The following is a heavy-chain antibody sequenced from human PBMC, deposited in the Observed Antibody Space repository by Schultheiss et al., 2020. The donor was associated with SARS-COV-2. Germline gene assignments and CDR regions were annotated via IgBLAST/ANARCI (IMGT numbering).Heavy chain of an antibody. J-gene: IGHJ4*02. CDR2: IYYSGST. CDR1: GGSIRSGESY. Sequence: SETLSLTCTVSGGSIRSGESYWSWIRQPPGKGLEWIGYIYYSGSTNYNPSLKSRVTISVDTSRDQFSLQLSSVTASDTAVYFCARRGGSTDRTFYFDYWGQGTLVTVSS. V-gene: IGHV4-30-4*01. CDR3: ARRGGSTDRTFYFDY. D-gene: IGHD2-15*01.